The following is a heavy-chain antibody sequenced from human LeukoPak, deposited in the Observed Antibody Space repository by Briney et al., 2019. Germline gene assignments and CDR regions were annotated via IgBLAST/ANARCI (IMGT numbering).Heavy chain of an antibody. D-gene: IGHD5-18*01. CDR3: AREGRGYSYAYYYYYGMDV. Sequence: PSETLSLTCTVSGGSISSYYWSWIRQPAGKGLEWIGRIYTSGSTNYNPSLKSRVTMSVDTSKNQFSLKLSSVTAADTAVYYCAREGRGYSYAYYYYYGMDVWGQGTTVTVSS. J-gene: IGHJ6*02. V-gene: IGHV4-4*07. CDR2: IYTSGST. CDR1: GGSISSYY.